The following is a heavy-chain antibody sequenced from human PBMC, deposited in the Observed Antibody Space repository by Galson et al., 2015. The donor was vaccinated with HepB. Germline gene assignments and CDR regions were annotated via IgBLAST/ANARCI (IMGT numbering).Heavy chain of an antibody. CDR1: VYTFTSYH. Sequence: SVKVSCKASVYTFTSYHITWVRQAPGQGPEWMGWISAYNGNTNYAQKLQGRVTMTTDTSTSTAYMELRSLRSDDTAVYYCAIWGRGSGVDYWGQGTLVTVSS. CDR3: AIWGRGSGVDY. V-gene: IGHV1-18*01. D-gene: IGHD3-16*01. J-gene: IGHJ4*02. CDR2: ISAYNGNT.